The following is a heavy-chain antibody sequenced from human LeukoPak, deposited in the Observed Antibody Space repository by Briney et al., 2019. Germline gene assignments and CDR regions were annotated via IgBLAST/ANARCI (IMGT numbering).Heavy chain of an antibody. D-gene: IGHD3-22*01. CDR3: AKDYYDSSGY. V-gene: IGHV3-23*01. J-gene: IGHJ4*02. CDR2: ISGSGGST. CDR1: GFTFSSYA. Sequence: GGSLRLSCAASGFTFSSYAMSWVRQAPGKGLEWVSAISGSGGSTYYVDSVKGRFTISRDNSKNTLYLQMNSLRAEDTAVYCCAKDYYDSSGYWGQGTLVTVSS.